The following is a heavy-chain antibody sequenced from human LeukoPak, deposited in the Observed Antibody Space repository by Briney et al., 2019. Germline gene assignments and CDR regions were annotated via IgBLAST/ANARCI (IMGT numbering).Heavy chain of an antibody. CDR3: ARGEMATIYFYY. V-gene: IGHV4-31*03. D-gene: IGHD5-24*01. CDR1: GGSISRGGYY. J-gene: IGHJ4*02. CDR2: IYYSGST. Sequence: SETLSLTCTVSGGSISRGGYYWSSIRQHPGKGLEWIGHIYYSGSTYYNPSLKSRVTISVDTSKNQFSLKLSSVTAADTAVYYCARGEMATIYFYYWGEGTLVTVSS.